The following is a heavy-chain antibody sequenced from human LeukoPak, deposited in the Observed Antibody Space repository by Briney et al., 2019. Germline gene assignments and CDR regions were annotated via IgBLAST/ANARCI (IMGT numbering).Heavy chain of an antibody. CDR1: GGSISSSDYY. CDR2: INHSGST. CDR3: ASFYGDYVSPPFDY. D-gene: IGHD4-17*01. Sequence: SETLSLTCTISGGSISSSDYYWSWIRQPPGKGLEWIGEINHSGSTNYNPSLKSRVTISVDTSKNQFSLKLSSVTAADTAVYYCASFYGDYVSPPFDYWGQGTLVTVSS. J-gene: IGHJ4*02. V-gene: IGHV4-39*07.